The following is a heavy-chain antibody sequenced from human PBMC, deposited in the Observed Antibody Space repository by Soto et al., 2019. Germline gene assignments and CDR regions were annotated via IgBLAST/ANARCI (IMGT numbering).Heavy chain of an antibody. CDR2: IYYSGNT. CDR1: GGSISSGGYY. V-gene: IGHV4-31*03. D-gene: IGHD7-27*01. CDR3: ARDLSGVFGMDV. J-gene: IGHJ6*02. Sequence: QVQLQESGPGLVKPSQTLSLTCTVSGGSISSGGYYWSWIRKHPGKGMEWIGYIYYSGNTYYNPSLRSRVTISVDTSKNQFSLKLSSVTAADTAVYYCARDLSGVFGMDVWGQGTTVTVSS.